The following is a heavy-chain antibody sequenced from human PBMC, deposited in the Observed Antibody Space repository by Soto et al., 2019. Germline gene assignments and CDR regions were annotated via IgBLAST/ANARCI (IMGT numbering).Heavy chain of an antibody. J-gene: IGHJ4*02. D-gene: IGHD4-17*01. Sequence: SETLSLTCAVSGGSISSGGYSWSWIRQPPGKGLEWIGYIYHSGSTYYNPSLKSRVTISVDRSKNQFSLKLSSVTATDTAVYYCARDNYADTYYFDYWGQGTLVTVSS. CDR1: GGSISSGGYS. CDR3: ARDNYADTYYFDY. CDR2: IYHSGST. V-gene: IGHV4-30-2*01.